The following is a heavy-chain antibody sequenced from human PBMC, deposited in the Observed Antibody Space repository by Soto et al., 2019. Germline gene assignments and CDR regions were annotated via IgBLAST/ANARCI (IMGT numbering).Heavy chain of an antibody. CDR1: GFTFSSYG. CDR2: IWYDGSNK. Sequence: QVQLVESGGGVVQPGSSLRLSCAASGFTFSSYGMHWVRQAPGKGLEWVAVIWYDGSNKYYADSVKGRFTISRDNSKNTLYLQMNSLRAEDTAVYYCARDNGSSSDFALDYWGQGTLVTVSS. D-gene: IGHD6-6*01. V-gene: IGHV3-33*01. J-gene: IGHJ4*02. CDR3: ARDNGSSSDFALDY.